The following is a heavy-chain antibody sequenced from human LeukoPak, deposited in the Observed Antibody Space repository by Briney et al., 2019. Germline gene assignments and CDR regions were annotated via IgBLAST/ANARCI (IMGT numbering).Heavy chain of an antibody. J-gene: IGHJ3*02. Sequence: ASVKVSCKASGGTFSSYAISWVRQAPGQGLEWMGGIIPIFGTANYAQKFQGRVAITADESTSTAYMELSSLRSEDTAVYYCARVPSVTTPSDAFDIWGQGTMVTVSS. CDR2: IIPIFGTA. CDR3: ARVPSVTTPSDAFDI. V-gene: IGHV1-69*01. D-gene: IGHD4-11*01. CDR1: GGTFSSYA.